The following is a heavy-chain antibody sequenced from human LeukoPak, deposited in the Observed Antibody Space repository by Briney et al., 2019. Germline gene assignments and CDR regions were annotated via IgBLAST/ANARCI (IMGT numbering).Heavy chain of an antibody. J-gene: IGHJ6*03. V-gene: IGHV3-13*01. CDR3: ARGPPRGKYYYMDV. D-gene: IGHD1-1*01. CDR1: GFTFSSFD. CDR2: IGTASDT. Sequence: GGSLRLSCAASGFTFSSFDMHWVRQPSGQGLEWVSTIGTASDTYYPGSVEGRFTLSRDNAKNSLYLQMNSLTAGDTAVYYCARGPPRGKYYYMDVWGKGTTVTVSS.